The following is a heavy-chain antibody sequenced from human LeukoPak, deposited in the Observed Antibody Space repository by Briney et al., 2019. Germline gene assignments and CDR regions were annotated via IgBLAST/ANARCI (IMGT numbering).Heavy chain of an antibody. CDR2: ISAYNGNT. CDR3: ARRGYSSGWYAFDI. Sequence: ASVKVSCKASGYTFTSYGISWVRQAPGQGLEWMAWISAYNGNTNYAQKLQGRVTMTTDTSTSTAYMELRSLRSDDTAVYYCARRGYSSGWYAFDIWGQGTMVTVSS. D-gene: IGHD6-19*01. V-gene: IGHV1-18*01. CDR1: GYTFTSYG. J-gene: IGHJ3*02.